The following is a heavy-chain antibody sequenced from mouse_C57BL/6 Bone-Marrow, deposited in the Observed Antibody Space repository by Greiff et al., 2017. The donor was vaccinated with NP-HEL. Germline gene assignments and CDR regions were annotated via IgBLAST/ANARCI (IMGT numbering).Heavy chain of an antibody. Sequence: VHLVESGPGLVAPSQSLSITCTVSGFSLTSYGVSWVRQPPGKGLEWLGVIWGDGSTNYHSALISRLSISKDNSKSQAYLKLNSRQTEDTATYYCAKGGPSWFAYWGQGTLVTVSA. CDR1: GFSLTSYG. CDR3: AKGGPSWFAY. V-gene: IGHV2-3*01. CDR2: IWGDGST. J-gene: IGHJ3*01. D-gene: IGHD3-3*01.